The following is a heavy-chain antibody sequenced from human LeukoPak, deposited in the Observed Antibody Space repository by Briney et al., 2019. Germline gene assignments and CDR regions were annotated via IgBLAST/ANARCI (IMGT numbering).Heavy chain of an antibody. D-gene: IGHD5-12*01. CDR1: GGSISSTYW. CDR2: IFHSGST. CDR3: ARESGYSGPFDN. J-gene: IGHJ4*02. Sequence: SGTLSLTCAVSGGSISSTYWWSWVRQPPGKGLEWIGEIFHSGSTNYNPSLKSRVTISVDKSKNQFSLKLSSVTAADTAVYYCARESGYSGPFDNWGQGTVVTVSS. V-gene: IGHV4-4*02.